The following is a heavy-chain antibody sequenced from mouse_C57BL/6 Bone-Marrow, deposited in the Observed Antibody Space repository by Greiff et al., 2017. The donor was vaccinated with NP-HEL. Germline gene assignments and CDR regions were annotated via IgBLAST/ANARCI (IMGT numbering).Heavy chain of an antibody. CDR2: IRSKSSNSAT. Sequence: DVQLVESGGGLVQPKGSLKLSCAASGFTFNTYAMHWVRPAPGKGLEWVARIRSKSSNSATYYADSVKDRFTISRDASESMLYLQINNLKTEDTAMYYCVRERENPPAYAMDYWGQGTSVTVSS. CDR3: VRERENPPAYAMDY. CDR1: GFTFNTYA. V-gene: IGHV10-3*01. J-gene: IGHJ4*01.